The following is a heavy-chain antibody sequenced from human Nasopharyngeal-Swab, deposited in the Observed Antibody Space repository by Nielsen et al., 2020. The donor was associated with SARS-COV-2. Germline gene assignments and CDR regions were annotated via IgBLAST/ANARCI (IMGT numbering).Heavy chain of an antibody. V-gene: IGHV4-59*08. J-gene: IGHJ4*02. CDR2: ISYSGST. CDR3: VRHEGGTTLDY. D-gene: IGHD1-7*01. Sequence: RQPPGKGLEWIGHISYSGSTHYDPSFRSRVTLSVDTSKNQFSLKLTSVTAADTAVYYCVRHEGGTTLDYWGQGTLVTVSS.